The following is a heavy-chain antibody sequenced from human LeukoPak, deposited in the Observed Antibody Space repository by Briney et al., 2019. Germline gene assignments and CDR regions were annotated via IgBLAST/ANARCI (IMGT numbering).Heavy chain of an antibody. Sequence: GRSLRLSCAASGFTFSSYGMHWVRQAPGKGLEWVAVISYDGSNKYYADSVKGRFTISRDNSKDTLYLQMNSLRAEDTAVYYCAKDWYSSGPFDYWGQGTLVTVSS. D-gene: IGHD6-19*01. V-gene: IGHV3-30*18. CDR3: AKDWYSSGPFDY. CDR2: ISYDGSNK. J-gene: IGHJ4*02. CDR1: GFTFSSYG.